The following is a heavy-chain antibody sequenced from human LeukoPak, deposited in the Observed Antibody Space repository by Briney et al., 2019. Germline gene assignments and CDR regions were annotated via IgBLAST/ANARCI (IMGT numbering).Heavy chain of an antibody. CDR1: GFSLSTSGMC. Sequence: SGPTLVNPTQTLTLTCTFSGFSLSTSGMCVSWIRQPPGKALEWLARIDWDDDKYYSTSLKTRLTISKDTSKNQVVLTMTNMDPVDTATYYCARSGVGAAAGTLHFDYWGQGTLVTVSS. CDR2: IDWDDDK. V-gene: IGHV2-70*11. D-gene: IGHD6-13*01. CDR3: ARSGVGAAAGTLHFDY. J-gene: IGHJ4*02.